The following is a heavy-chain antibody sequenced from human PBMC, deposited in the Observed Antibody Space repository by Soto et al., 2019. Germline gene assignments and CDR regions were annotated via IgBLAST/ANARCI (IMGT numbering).Heavy chain of an antibody. V-gene: IGHV3-30-3*01. CDR3: ARDFEGRDYGDYSFDY. J-gene: IGHJ4*02. CDR2: ISYDGSNK. CDR1: GFTFSSYA. Sequence: QVQLVESGGGVVQPGRSLRLSCAASGFTFSSYAMHWVRQAPGKGLEWVAVISYDGSNKYYADSVKGRFTISRDNSKNPLYLQMNSLRAEDTAVYYCARDFEGRDYGDYSFDYWGQGTLVTVSS. D-gene: IGHD4-17*01.